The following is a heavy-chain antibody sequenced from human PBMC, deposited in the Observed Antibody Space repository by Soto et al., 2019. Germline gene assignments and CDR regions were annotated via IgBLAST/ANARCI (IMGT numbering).Heavy chain of an antibody. J-gene: IGHJ4*02. D-gene: IGHD6-6*01. CDR3: AKRVEYRSSDHYFDY. CDR1: GFTFTGYA. Sequence: GGSLRLSCVASGFTFTGYAMSWVRQAPGKGLEWVSAISDSGGSTYYTDSVKGRFTISRDNSKNTLYLQMKSLRVEDTAVYYCAKRVEYRSSDHYFDYWGQGTLVTVSS. V-gene: IGHV3-23*01. CDR2: ISDSGGST.